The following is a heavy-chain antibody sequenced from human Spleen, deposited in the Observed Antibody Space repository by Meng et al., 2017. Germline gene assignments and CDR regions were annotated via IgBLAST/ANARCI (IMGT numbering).Heavy chain of an antibody. CDR1: GGTFSSYA. CDR3: ARGRDAFDI. J-gene: IGHJ3*02. V-gene: IGHV1-8*02. Sequence: ASVKVSCKASGGTFSSYAISWVRQAPGQGLEWMGWMNPNSGNTGYAQKFQGRVTMTRNTSISTAYMELSSLRSEDTAVYYCARGRDAFDIWGQGTMVTVSS. CDR2: MNPNSGNT.